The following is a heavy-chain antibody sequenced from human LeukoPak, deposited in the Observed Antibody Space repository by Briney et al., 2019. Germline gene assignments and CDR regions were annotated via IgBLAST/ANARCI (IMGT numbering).Heavy chain of an antibody. V-gene: IGHV3-33*01. CDR3: ASGATKWELPYYFDY. J-gene: IGHJ4*02. CDR1: GFTFSSYG. Sequence: PGRSLRLSCAASGFTFSSYGMHWVRQAPGKGLEWVAVIWYDGSNQYYADSVKGRFTISRDNSKNTLYLQMNSLRAEDTAVYYCASGATKWELPYYFDYWGQGTLVTVSS. D-gene: IGHD1-26*01. CDR2: IWYDGSNQ.